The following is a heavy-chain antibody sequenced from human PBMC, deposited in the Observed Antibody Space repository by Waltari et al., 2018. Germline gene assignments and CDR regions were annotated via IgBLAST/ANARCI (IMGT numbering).Heavy chain of an antibody. CDR3: ASDVHSGRYGWFDP. CDR1: GFSFSTFW. D-gene: IGHD1-26*01. V-gene: IGHV3-74*02. Sequence: VQLMESGGGLVHSGGPLTLSCEASGFSFSTFWGHWVRQVPGKGLVWDSRIKRDGSATSYADSVKGRFTISRDNAKNTVYLQMNSLRVEDTAVYHCASDVHSGRYGWFDPWGQGTLVTVSS. J-gene: IGHJ5*02. CDR2: IKRDGSAT.